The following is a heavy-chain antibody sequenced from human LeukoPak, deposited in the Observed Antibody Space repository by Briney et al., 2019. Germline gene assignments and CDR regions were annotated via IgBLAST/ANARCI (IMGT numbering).Heavy chain of an antibody. J-gene: IGHJ4*02. CDR2: MYYSGST. CDR3: ARDRYCSSTSCSFDY. D-gene: IGHD2-2*01. V-gene: IGHV4-39*07. CDR1: GGSTSSTSHY. Sequence: PSETLSLTCTVSGGSTSSTSHYWGWVRQPPGKGLEWITSMYYSGSTYYNPSLKSRVTISVDTSKNQFSLKLSSVTAADTAVYYCARDRYCSSTSCSFDYWGQGTLVTVSS.